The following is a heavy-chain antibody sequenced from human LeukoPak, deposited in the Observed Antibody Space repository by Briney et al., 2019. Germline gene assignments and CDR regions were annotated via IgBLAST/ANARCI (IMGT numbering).Heavy chain of an antibody. CDR2: FDPEDGET. V-gene: IGHV1-24*01. CDR3: ATLYYDSSGLWFDY. J-gene: IGHJ4*02. Sequence: ASVQVSCKVSRYTLTELSTHWVRPAPGKGLAWMGGFDPEDGETIYAQKYQGRVTMTEDTSTDTAYMELSSLRSEDTAVYYCATLYYDSSGLWFDYWGQGTLVTVSS. D-gene: IGHD3-22*01. CDR1: RYTLTELS.